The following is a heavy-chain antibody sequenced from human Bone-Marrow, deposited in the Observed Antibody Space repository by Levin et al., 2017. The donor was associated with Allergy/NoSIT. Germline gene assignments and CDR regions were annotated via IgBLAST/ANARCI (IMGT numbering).Heavy chain of an antibody. Sequence: PSETLSLTCAVSGYSISSGYYWGWSRQPPGKGLEWIGSIYHSGSTYYNPSLKSRVTISVDTSKNQFSLQLSSVTAADTAVYYCARAVVVVAATQFRGWFDPWGQGTLVTVSS. D-gene: IGHD2-15*01. CDR3: ARAVVVVAATQFRGWFDP. J-gene: IGHJ5*02. CDR2: IYHSGST. V-gene: IGHV4-38-2*01. CDR1: GYSISSGYY.